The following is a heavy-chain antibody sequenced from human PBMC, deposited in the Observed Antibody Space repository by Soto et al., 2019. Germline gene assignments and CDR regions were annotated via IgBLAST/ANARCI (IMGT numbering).Heavy chain of an antibody. Sequence: GGSLRLSCAASGFTFSSYWMSWVRQAPGKGLEWVANIKQDGSEKYYVDSVKGRFTISRDNAKNSLYLQMNSLRAEDTAVYYCARDKRSSWYTWLDPWGQGTLVTVYS. CDR2: IKQDGSEK. V-gene: IGHV3-7*03. CDR3: ARDKRSSWYTWLDP. J-gene: IGHJ5*02. CDR1: GFTFSSYW. D-gene: IGHD6-13*01.